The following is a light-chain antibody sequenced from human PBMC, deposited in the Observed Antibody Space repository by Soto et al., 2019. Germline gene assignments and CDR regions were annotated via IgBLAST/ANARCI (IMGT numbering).Light chain of an antibody. Sequence: QSVLTQPASVSGSPVQSITTSCTGTSSDVGSYSILSWYQHHPGKAPKLIIYEDIKGPSGVSNRFSGSKSGNTASLRISGLQAEDEADYYCYTYAGGSTYLFGTGTKVTVL. J-gene: IGLJ1*01. CDR2: EDI. CDR1: SSDVGSYSI. V-gene: IGLV2-23*01. CDR3: YTYAGGSTYL.